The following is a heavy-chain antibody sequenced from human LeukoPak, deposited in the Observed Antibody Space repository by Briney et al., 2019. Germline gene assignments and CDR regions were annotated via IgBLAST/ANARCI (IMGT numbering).Heavy chain of an antibody. D-gene: IGHD6-13*01. Sequence: PGGSLRLSCAASGFTFSSYGMHWVRQAPGKGLEWVAFIRYDGSNKYYADSVKGRFTISRDNSKNTLYLQMNSLRAEDTAVYYCANGAAAGTPTIGDYWGQGTLVTVSS. CDR1: GFTFSSYG. CDR3: ANGAAAGTPTIGDY. J-gene: IGHJ4*02. V-gene: IGHV3-30*02. CDR2: IRYDGSNK.